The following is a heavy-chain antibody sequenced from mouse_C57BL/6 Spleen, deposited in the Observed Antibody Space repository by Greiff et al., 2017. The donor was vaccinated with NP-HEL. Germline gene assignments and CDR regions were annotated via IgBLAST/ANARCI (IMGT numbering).Heavy chain of an antibody. V-gene: IGHV1-15*01. J-gene: IGHJ3*01. CDR2: IDPETGGT. D-gene: IGHD1-1*01. Sequence: VQLQQSGAELVRPGASVTLSCKASGYTFTDYEMHWVKQTPVHGLEWIGAIDPETGGTAYNQKFKGKAILTADKSSSTAYMELRSLTSEDSAVYYCTRGYGSSYGGFAYWGQGTLVTVSA. CDR3: TRGYGSSYGGFAY. CDR1: GYTFTDYE.